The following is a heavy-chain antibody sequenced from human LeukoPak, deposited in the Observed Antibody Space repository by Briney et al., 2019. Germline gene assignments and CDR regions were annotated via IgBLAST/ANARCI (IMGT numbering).Heavy chain of an antibody. V-gene: IGHV3-23*01. CDR1: GVTFKNYA. J-gene: IGHJ4*02. CDR2: ISGSGGST. Sequence: GGSLRLSCAASGVTFKNYAMSWVRQAPGKGLEWVSAISGSGGSTYYADSVKGRFTISRDNSKNTLYLQMNSLRAEDTAVYYCAKFPRSYDSSGYYSYYFDYWGQGTLVTVSS. CDR3: AKFPRSYDSSGYYSYYFDY. D-gene: IGHD3-22*01.